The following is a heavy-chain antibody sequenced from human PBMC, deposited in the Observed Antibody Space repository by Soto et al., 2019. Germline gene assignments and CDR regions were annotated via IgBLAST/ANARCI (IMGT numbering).Heavy chain of an antibody. Sequence: ASVKVSCKASGYAFTGYYMHWVRQAPGQGLEWMGWINPNSGGTNYAQKFQGWVTMTRDTSISTAYMELSRLRSDDTAVYYCARERGVDTAMVTEIDYWGQGTLVTVSS. CDR3: ARERGVDTAMVTEIDY. V-gene: IGHV1-2*04. D-gene: IGHD5-18*01. CDR1: GYAFTGYY. J-gene: IGHJ4*02. CDR2: INPNSGGT.